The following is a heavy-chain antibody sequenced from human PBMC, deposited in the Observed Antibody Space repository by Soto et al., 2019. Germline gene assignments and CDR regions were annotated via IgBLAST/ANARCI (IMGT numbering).Heavy chain of an antibody. V-gene: IGHV4-59*01. D-gene: IGHD6-13*01. J-gene: IGHJ6*02. CDR3: ARSRNSSSWGYYYYYYGMDV. CDR2: IYYSGST. Sequence: SETLSLTCTVSGGSISSYYWSWIPQPPGKGLEWIGYIYYSGSTNYNPSLKSRVTISVDTSKNQFSLKLSSVTAADTAVYYFARSRNSSSWGYYYYYYGMDVWGQGTTVTVSS. CDR1: GGSISSYY.